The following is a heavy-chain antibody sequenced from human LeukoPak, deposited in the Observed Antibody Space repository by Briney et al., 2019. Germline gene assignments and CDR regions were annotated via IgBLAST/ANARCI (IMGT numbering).Heavy chain of an antibody. V-gene: IGHV4-59*08. CDR1: GGSISSYY. Sequence: SETLSLTCTVSGGSISSYYWSWIRQPPGKGLEWIGYIYYSGSTNYNPSLKSRVTISVDTSKNQLSLKLSSVTAADTAVYYCARHVPTYYYDSSGPDVWGREWFDPWGQGTLVTVSS. J-gene: IGHJ5*02. CDR3: ARHVPTYYYDSSGPDVWGREWFDP. CDR2: IYYSGST. D-gene: IGHD3-22*01.